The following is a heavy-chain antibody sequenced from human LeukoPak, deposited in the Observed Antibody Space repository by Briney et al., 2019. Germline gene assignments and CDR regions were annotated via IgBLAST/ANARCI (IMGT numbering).Heavy chain of an antibody. CDR1: GYSISSGYY. J-gene: IGHJ4*02. D-gene: IGHD6-19*01. V-gene: IGHV4-61*01. CDR3: ARVRGGDSSGWYSPYYFDY. Sequence: SETLSLTCTVSGYSISSGYYWGWIRQPPGKGLEWIGYIYYSGSTNYNPSLKSRVTISVDTSKNQFSLKLSSATAADTAVYYCARVRGGDSSGWYSPYYFDYWGQGTLVTVSS. CDR2: IYYSGST.